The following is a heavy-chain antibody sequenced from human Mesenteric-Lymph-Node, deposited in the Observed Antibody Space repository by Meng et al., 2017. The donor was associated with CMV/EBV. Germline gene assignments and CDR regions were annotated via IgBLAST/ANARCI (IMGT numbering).Heavy chain of an antibody. J-gene: IGHJ1*01. CDR1: DVSFSGYY. D-gene: IGHD1-20*01. Sequence: SQTLSLTCSVNDVSFSGYYWTWIRQPPGKGLEWIGDISDSGSTNYNPSLKSRVTISVDTSKNQFSLKLSSVTAADTAVYYCARGRIAGRYFQHWGQGTLVTVSS. CDR2: ISDSGST. CDR3: ARGRIAGRYFQH. V-gene: IGHV4-34*01.